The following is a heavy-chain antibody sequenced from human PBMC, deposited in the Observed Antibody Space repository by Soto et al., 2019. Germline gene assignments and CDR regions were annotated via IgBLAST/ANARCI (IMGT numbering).Heavy chain of an antibody. CDR2: ISAYNGNT. J-gene: IGHJ4*02. V-gene: IGHV1-18*01. D-gene: IGHD2-21*01. Sequence: ASVKVSCKTAGYTFTSYGISWVRQAPGQGLEWRGWISAYNGNTNYAQKLQGRVTMTTDTSTSTAYMELRSLRSDTTAVYYCGRARLRLHDPLDCLGQRSLVTLSS. CDR3: GRARLRLHDPLDC. CDR1: GYTFTSYG.